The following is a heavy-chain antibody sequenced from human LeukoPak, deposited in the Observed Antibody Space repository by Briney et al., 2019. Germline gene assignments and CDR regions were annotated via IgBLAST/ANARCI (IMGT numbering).Heavy chain of an antibody. CDR2: IRSKANSYAT. Sequence: GGSLRLSCAASGFTFSGSAMHWVRQASGKVLEWVGRIRSKANSYATAYAASVKGRFTISRDDSKNTAYLQMNSLKTEDTAVYYCTRHKGVLAFDYWGQGTLVTVSS. J-gene: IGHJ4*02. V-gene: IGHV3-73*01. CDR1: GFTFSGSA. CDR3: TRHKGVLAFDY. D-gene: IGHD2-8*02.